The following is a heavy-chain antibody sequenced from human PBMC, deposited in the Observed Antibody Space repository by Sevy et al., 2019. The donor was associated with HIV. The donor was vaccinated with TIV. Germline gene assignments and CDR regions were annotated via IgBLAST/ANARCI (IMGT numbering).Heavy chain of an antibody. Sequence: GGSLRLSCAASGFTFSSYSMNWVRQAPGKGLEWVSSISSSSSYIYYADSVKGRFTISRDNAKNSLYLQMNSLRAEDTAVYYCARDQPSHGDYFFDYWGQGTLVTVSS. D-gene: IGHD4-17*01. CDR3: ARDQPSHGDYFFDY. V-gene: IGHV3-21*01. CDR2: ISSSSSYI. CDR1: GFTFSSYS. J-gene: IGHJ4*02.